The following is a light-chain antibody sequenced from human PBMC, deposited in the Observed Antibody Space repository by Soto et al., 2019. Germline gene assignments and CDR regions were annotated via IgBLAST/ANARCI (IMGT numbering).Light chain of an antibody. V-gene: IGKV3-20*01. CDR2: GTS. Sequence: EIVLARSPGTLSLSPGERATLSCRASQSVDSNYFAWYQQKPGQAPRLLLYGTSYRATGIPDRFSGSGSGTDFTLTISRLEPEDFAVYYCQQYGSIPRTFGRGTKVDI. CDR1: QSVDSNY. CDR3: QQYGSIPRT. J-gene: IGKJ1*01.